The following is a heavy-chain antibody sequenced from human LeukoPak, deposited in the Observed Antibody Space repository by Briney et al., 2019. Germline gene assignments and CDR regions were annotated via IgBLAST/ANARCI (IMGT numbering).Heavy chain of an antibody. CDR2: ISSGGSTK. J-gene: IGHJ4*02. V-gene: IGHV3-48*03. CDR3: AKDSEVTTIRGYFDY. Sequence: GGSLRLSCAASGFSFSNSEMNWVRQAPGKGLEWISYISSGGSTKLYADSLKGRFTISRDNAKNSLFLQMNSLRAEDTAVYYCAKDSEVTTIRGYFDYWGQGTLVTVSS. D-gene: IGHD5-12*01. CDR1: GFSFSNSE.